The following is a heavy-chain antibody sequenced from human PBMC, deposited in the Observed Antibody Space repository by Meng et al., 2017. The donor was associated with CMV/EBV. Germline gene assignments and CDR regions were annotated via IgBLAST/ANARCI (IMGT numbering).Heavy chain of an antibody. D-gene: IGHD5-18*01. V-gene: IGHV2-5*02. Sequence: HSTVKESGPALRHPPRSLTPTCAFAGFSLRTSGVGVGWIRQPPGRAREWLALIYWDDDKRYSPSLKSRLTITKDTSKTQVVLTMTNMDPVDTATYYCAHRGSYGYHGYWGQGTLVTVSS. CDR2: IYWDDDK. CDR3: AHRGSYGYHGY. J-gene: IGHJ4*02. CDR1: GFSLRTSGVG.